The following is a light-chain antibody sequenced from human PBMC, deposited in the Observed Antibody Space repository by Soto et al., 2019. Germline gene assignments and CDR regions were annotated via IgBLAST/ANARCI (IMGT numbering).Light chain of an antibody. J-gene: IGLJ3*02. V-gene: IGLV2-23*03. CDR3: RSYAGSSTFLWV. CDR1: SSDVGSYNL. CDR2: EGS. Sequence: QSALTQPASVSGSPGQSITISCTGTSSDVGSYNLVSWYQQHPGKAPKLMIYEGSKRPSGVSNRFSGSKSGNTASLTISGLQAEDEADYYCRSYAGSSTFLWVFGGGTKLTVL.